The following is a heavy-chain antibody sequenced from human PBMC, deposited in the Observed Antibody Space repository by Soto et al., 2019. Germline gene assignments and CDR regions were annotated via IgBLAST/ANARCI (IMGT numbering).Heavy chain of an antibody. CDR3: ARLSGEIAVDGYHYYGMYV. Sequence: SVKVSCKASGGTFSSYAISWVRQAPGQGLEWMGGIIPIFGTANYAQKFQGRVTITADESTSTVYMELSSLRAEDTAVYYCARLSGEIAVDGYHYYGMYVWGQGTTVPV. V-gene: IGHV1-69*13. CDR1: GGTFSSYA. CDR2: IIPIFGTA. D-gene: IGHD6-19*01. J-gene: IGHJ6*02.